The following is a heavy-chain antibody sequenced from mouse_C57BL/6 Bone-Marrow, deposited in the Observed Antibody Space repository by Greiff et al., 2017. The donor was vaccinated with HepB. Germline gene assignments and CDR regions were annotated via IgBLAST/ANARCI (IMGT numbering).Heavy chain of an antibody. J-gene: IGHJ3*01. CDR3: AREGEDYGNPFAY. Sequence: EVKLMESGPGLVKPSQTVFLTCTVTGISITTGNYRWSWIRQFPGNKLEWIGYIYYSGTITYNPSLTSRTTITRDTPKNQFFLEMNSLTAEDTATYYCAREGEDYGNPFAYWGQGTLVTVSA. D-gene: IGHD2-1*01. V-gene: IGHV3-5*01. CDR2: IYYSGTI. CDR1: GISITTGNYR.